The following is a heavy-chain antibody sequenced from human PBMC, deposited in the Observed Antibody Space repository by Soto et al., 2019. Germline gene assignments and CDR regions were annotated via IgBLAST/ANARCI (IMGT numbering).Heavy chain of an antibody. CDR3: AKDLSATTVTTPYGMDV. CDR2: IIPIFGTA. J-gene: IGHJ6*02. D-gene: IGHD4-17*01. Sequence: SVKVSCKASGGTFNSYAISWARQAPGQGLEWMGGIIPIFGTANYAQKFQGRVTITADESTSTAYMELNSLRAEDTAVYYCAKDLSATTVTTPYGMDVWRQGTTVTVSS. CDR1: GGTFNSYA. V-gene: IGHV1-69*13.